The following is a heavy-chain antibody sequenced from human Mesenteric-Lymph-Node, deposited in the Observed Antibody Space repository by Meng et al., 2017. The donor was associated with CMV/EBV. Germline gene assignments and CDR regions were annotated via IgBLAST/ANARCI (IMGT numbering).Heavy chain of an antibody. CDR1: GFTFSSYV. D-gene: IGHD2-2*01. CDR2: ISGSGGST. J-gene: IGHJ6*02. CDR3: AKSSHIVVVPAAHMDV. V-gene: IGHV3-23*01. Sequence: GGSLRLSCAASGFTFSSYVMTWVRQAPGKGLEWVSAISGSGGSTYYADSVKGRFTISRDNSKNTLYLQMNSLRAEDTAVYYCAKSSHIVVVPAAHMDVWGQGTTVTVSS.